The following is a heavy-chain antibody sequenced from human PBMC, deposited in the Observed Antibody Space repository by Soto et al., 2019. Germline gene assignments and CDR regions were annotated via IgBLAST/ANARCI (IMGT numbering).Heavy chain of an antibody. J-gene: IGHJ3*02. V-gene: IGHV3-23*01. CDR2: ISGSGGST. D-gene: IGHD3-22*01. CDR1: GFTFSRYA. Sequence: GGSLRLSCAASGFTFSRYAMSWARQAPGKGLEWVSAISGSGGSTYYADSVKGRFTISRDNSKNTLYLQMNSLRAEDTAVYYCAKDYYDSSGYYSDAFDIWGQGTMVTVS. CDR3: AKDYYDSSGYYSDAFDI.